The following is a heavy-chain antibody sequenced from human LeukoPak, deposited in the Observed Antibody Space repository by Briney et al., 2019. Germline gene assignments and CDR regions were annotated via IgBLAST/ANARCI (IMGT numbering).Heavy chain of an antibody. J-gene: IGHJ4*02. CDR3: ARGISWNYSLDY. D-gene: IGHD1-7*01. CDR2: INPSGGST. Sequence: ASVKVSCKASGYTFTSYYMHWVRQAPGQGLEWMGIINPSGGSTSYAQKSQGRVTMTRDMSTSTVYMELSSLRSEDTAVYYCARGISWNYSLDYWGQGTLVTVSS. V-gene: IGHV1-46*01. CDR1: GYTFTSYY.